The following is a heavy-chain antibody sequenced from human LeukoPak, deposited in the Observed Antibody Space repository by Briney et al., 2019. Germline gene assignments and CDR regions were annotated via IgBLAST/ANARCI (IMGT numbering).Heavy chain of an antibody. CDR2: IYYSGST. CDR1: GGSISTYY. CDR3: ARGGGYFNY. V-gene: IGHV4-59*01. Sequence: PSETLSLTCTVSGGSISTYYWSWIRQPPGKGLEWIGYIYYSGSTNYNPSLRSRVTISVDTSKDQFSLKLSSVTAADTAVYYCARGGGYFNYWGQGTLVTVSS. D-gene: IGHD3-16*01. J-gene: IGHJ4*02.